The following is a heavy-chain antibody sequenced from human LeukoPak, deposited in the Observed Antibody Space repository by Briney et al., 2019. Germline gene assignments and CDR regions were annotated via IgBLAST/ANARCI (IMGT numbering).Heavy chain of an antibody. Sequence: GASVKVSCKASGGTFSSYAISWVRQAPGQGLEWMGRIIPILGIANYAQKFQGRVTITADKSTSTAYMELSSLRSEDTAVYYCARGQNPQYYYDSFDPWGQGTLVTVSS. D-gene: IGHD3-22*01. J-gene: IGHJ5*02. CDR3: ARGQNPQYYYDSFDP. CDR2: IIPILGIA. CDR1: GGTFSSYA. V-gene: IGHV1-69*04.